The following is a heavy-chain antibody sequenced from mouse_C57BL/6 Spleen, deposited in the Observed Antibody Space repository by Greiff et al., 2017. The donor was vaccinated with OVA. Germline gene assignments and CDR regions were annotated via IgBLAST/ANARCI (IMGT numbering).Heavy chain of an antibody. V-gene: IGHV1-26*01. CDR2: INPNNGGT. CDR3: ARGGHYYGSSYVEYYFDY. J-gene: IGHJ2*01. CDR1: GYTFTDYY. D-gene: IGHD1-1*01. Sequence: VQLQQSGPELVKPGASVKISCKASGYTFTDYYMNWVKQSPGKSLEWIGDINPNNGGTSYNQKFKGKATLTVDKSSSTAYMELRSLTSEDSAVYYCARGGHYYGSSYVEYYFDYWGQGTTLTVSS.